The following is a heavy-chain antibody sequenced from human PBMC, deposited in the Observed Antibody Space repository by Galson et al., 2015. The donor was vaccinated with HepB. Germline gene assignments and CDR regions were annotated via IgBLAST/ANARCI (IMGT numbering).Heavy chain of an antibody. CDR1: GHSFTSYW. Sequence: QSGAEVKKPGESLRISCKGSGHSFTSYWISWVRQMPGKGLEWMGRIDPSDSYTNYSPSFQGHVTISADKSISTAYLQWSSLKASDTAMYYCARHQIAAAGHNWFDPWGQGTLLTVSS. D-gene: IGHD6-13*01. CDR2: IDPSDSYT. CDR3: ARHQIAAAGHNWFDP. J-gene: IGHJ5*02. V-gene: IGHV5-10-1*01.